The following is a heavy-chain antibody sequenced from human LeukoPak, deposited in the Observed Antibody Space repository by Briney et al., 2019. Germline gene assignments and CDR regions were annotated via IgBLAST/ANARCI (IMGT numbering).Heavy chain of an antibody. J-gene: IGHJ4*02. CDR3: ATETNGRHYDY. Sequence: KPGGSLRLSCTASGLPLSTSGFNWVRQAPGKGLEWVASIGPTGSDRYHADSIKGRFTISRHNANNFMYLQMNSMRAEDTAVYYCATETNGRHYDYWGQGTLLTVSS. CDR2: IGPTGSDR. CDR1: GLPLSTSG. V-gene: IGHV3-21*06. D-gene: IGHD1-14*01.